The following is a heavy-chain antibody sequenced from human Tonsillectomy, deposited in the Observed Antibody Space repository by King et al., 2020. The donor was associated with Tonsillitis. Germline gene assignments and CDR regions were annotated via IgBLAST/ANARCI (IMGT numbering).Heavy chain of an antibody. J-gene: IGHJ5*02. CDR1: GFTFSGSA. D-gene: IGHD3-16*01. CDR3: PRSPRGWFDP. Sequence: VQLVESGGGLVQPGGSLKLSCAASGFTFSGSAMHWVRQASGKGLEWVGRIRSKANNYATAYAASVKGRFTISRDDSKNTAYLQMNSLKTEDTAVYYCPRSPRGWFDPWGQATLVTVSS. CDR2: IRSKANNYAT. V-gene: IGHV3-73*01.